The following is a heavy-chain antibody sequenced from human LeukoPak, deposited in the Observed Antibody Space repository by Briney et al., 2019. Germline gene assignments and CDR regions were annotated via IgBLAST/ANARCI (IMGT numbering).Heavy chain of an antibody. V-gene: IGHV3-30*02. J-gene: IGHJ4*02. CDR2: IRYDATKK. CDR1: GFKLSRNG. D-gene: IGHD3-22*01. Sequence: PGGSLRLSCAASGFKLSRNGMHWVRQAPGKGLEWVAFIRYDATKKFYGDSVRGRFTISRDDSKNTLYLQMNNLKHETTTGYFCARDFDDVNGDYYYIHDFWGQGVLVNVSS. CDR3: ARDFDDVNGDYYYIHDF.